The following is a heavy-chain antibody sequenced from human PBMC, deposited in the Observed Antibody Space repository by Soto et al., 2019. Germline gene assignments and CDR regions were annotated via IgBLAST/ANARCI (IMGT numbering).Heavy chain of an antibody. CDR1: GFTFSSFG. Sequence: SLRLSCAASGFTFSSFGMHWVRQAPGKGLEWVAVISFDGSNKYYADSVKGRFTISRDNSKNTLPLQMNSLKAEDTAVYYCAKDTSKYSNNWPAYYGLDVWGQGTTVTVSS. CDR3: AKDTSKYSNNWPAYYGLDV. D-gene: IGHD1-1*01. CDR2: ISFDGSNK. J-gene: IGHJ6*02. V-gene: IGHV3-30*18.